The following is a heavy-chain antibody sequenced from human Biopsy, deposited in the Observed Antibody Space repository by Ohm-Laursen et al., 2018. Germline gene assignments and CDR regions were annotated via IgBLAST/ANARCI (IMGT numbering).Heavy chain of an antibody. CDR1: GGSVSSNTNY. CDR2: IFYSGII. J-gene: IGHJ5*02. Sequence: GTLSLTCTVSGGSVSSNTNYWAWIRQPPGKGLEWIGSIFYSGIIYYNPSLKSRVSISVDTSKNQFSLNLDSVTAADTAVYYCARHPTGFWFDPWGQGTLVIVSS. V-gene: IGHV4-39*01. CDR3: ARHPTGFWFDP.